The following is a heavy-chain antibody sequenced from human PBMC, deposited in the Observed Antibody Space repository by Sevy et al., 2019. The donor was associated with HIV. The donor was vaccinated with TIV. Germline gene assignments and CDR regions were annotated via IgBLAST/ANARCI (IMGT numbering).Heavy chain of an antibody. CDR2: IYSDETT. CDR3: ARGKSGYGYALNY. V-gene: IGHV3-66*01. Sequence: GGSLRLSCAASGFSGNSNYMTWVRQAPGKGLEGVSVIYSDETTYHADSVKDRFTISRDNSKNMLYLQMSSLRAEDTAIYYCARGKSGYGYALNYWGQGTLVTVSS. J-gene: IGHJ4*02. CDR1: GFSGNSNY. D-gene: IGHD5-18*01.